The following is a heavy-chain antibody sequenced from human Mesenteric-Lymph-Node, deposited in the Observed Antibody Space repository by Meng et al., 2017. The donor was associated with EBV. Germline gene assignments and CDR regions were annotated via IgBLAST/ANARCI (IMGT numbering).Heavy chain of an antibody. Sequence: VPFQPLAAGLFKPSATRSRTCAVYGGSFGGYFWNWIRQPPGKGLEWIGETNHSGSTNYNPSLKSRVTISVDTSRNQFSLKLPSVTAADTAVYYCARAGSSGWSDLDYWGQGTLVTVSS. CDR2: TNHSGST. V-gene: IGHV4-34*01. CDR1: GGSFGGYF. CDR3: ARAGSSGWSDLDY. D-gene: IGHD6-19*01. J-gene: IGHJ4*02.